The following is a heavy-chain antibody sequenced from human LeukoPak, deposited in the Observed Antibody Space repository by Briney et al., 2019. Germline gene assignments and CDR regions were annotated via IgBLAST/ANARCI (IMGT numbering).Heavy chain of an antibody. J-gene: IGHJ4*02. CDR3: AKDRIVGATITLFDY. V-gene: IGHV3-23*01. D-gene: IGHD1-26*01. Sequence: PGGSLRLSCAASGFTFSSYAMSWVRQAPGKRLEWVSAISGSGGSTYYADSVKGRFTISRDNSKNTLYLQMNSLRAEDTAVYYCAKDRIVGATITLFDYWGQGTLVTVSS. CDR2: ISGSGGST. CDR1: GFTFSSYA.